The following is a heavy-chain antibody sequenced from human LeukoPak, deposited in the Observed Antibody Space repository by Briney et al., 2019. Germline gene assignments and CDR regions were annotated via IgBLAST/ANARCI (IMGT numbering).Heavy chain of an antibody. CDR1: GFTFSSYG. V-gene: IGHV3-30*02. CDR2: IRYDGSNK. CDR3: ARDLNGDYPEDSFDI. D-gene: IGHD4-17*01. Sequence: GSLRLSCAASGFTFSSYGMHWVRQAPGKGLEWVAFIRYDGSNKYYADSVKGRFTISRDNSKNTLYLQMNSLRVEDTAVYYCARDLNGDYPEDSFDIWGQGTMVTVSS. J-gene: IGHJ3*02.